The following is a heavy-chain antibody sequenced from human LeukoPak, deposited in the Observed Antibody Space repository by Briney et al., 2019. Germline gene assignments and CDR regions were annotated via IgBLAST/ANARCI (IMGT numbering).Heavy chain of an antibody. J-gene: IGHJ4*02. CDR3: ARDRRLVGATPLDY. CDR2: IGSSSSDI. V-gene: IGHV3-21*01. Sequence: GGSLRLSCAASGFTFSRNSMNWVRQAPGKGLEWVSSIGSSSSDIYYADSVKGRFTISRDNAKNSLFLQMTSLRAEDTAVYYCARDRRLVGATPLDYWGQGTLVTVSS. D-gene: IGHD1-26*01. CDR1: GFTFSRNS.